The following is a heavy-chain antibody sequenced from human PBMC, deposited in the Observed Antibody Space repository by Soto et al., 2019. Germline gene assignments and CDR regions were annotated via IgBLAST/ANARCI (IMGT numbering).Heavy chain of an antibody. CDR3: AREITIFGVVTMNYYGMDV. CDR2: ISYDGSNK. D-gene: IGHD3-3*01. CDR1: GFTFSSYA. V-gene: IGHV3-30-3*01. J-gene: IGHJ6*02. Sequence: GGSLRLSCAASGFTFSSYAMHWVRQAPGKGLEWVAVISYDGSNKYYAESVKGRFTISRDNSKNTLYLQMNSLRAEDTAVYYCAREITIFGVVTMNYYGMDVWGQGTTVTVSS.